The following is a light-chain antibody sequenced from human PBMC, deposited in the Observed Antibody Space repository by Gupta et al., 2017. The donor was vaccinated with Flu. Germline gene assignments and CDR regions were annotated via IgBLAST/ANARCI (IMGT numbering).Light chain of an antibody. CDR2: QDT. Sequence: ITCSGDKLGDKYAFWYQQKAGQSPVLVIYQDTKRPSGIPDRFSGSNSGNTATLSISGTQARDEADYYCQAWDSATALVFGGGTKLTVL. J-gene: IGLJ2*01. V-gene: IGLV3-1*01. CDR3: QAWDSATALV. CDR1: KLGDKY.